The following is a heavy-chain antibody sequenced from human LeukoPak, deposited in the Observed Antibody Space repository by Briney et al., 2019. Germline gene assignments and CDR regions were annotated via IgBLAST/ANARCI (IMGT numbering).Heavy chain of an antibody. J-gene: IGHJ6*03. CDR1: GGTFSSYA. D-gene: IGHD3-3*01. Sequence: SVKVSCKASGGTFSSYAISWVRQAPGQGLEWMGGIIPIFGTANYAQKFQGRVTITTDESTSTAYMELSSLRSEDTAVYYCAREWSGYAGDMDVWGKGTTVTVSS. CDR3: AREWSGYAGDMDV. CDR2: IIPIFGTA. V-gene: IGHV1-69*05.